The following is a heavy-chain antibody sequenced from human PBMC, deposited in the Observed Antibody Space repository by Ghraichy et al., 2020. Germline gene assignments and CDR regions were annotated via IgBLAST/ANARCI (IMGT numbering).Heavy chain of an antibody. V-gene: IGHV7-4-1*02. Sequence: ASVKVSCKASGYTFTSYAMNWVRQAPGQGLEWMGWINTNTGNPTYAQGFTGRFVFSLDTSVSTAYLQISSLKAEDTAVYYCARGPLLGYCSGGSCYLFDYWGQGTLVTVSS. J-gene: IGHJ4*02. CDR3: ARGPLLGYCSGGSCYLFDY. CDR2: INTNTGNP. D-gene: IGHD2-15*01. CDR1: GYTFTSYA.